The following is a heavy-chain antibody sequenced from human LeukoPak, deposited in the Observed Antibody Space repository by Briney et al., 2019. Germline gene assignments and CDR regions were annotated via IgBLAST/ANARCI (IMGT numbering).Heavy chain of an antibody. CDR3: ARGPPYSSGWVGYYYYYYGMDV. CDR2: IYYSGST. D-gene: IGHD6-19*01. Sequence: PSETLSLTCTVSGGSISSNYWSWIRQPPGKGLEWIGYIYYSGSTNYNPSLKSRVTISVDTSKNQFSLKLSSVTAADTAVYYCARGPPYSSGWVGYYYYYYGMDVWGQGTTVTVSS. V-gene: IGHV4-59*01. J-gene: IGHJ6*02. CDR1: GGSISSNY.